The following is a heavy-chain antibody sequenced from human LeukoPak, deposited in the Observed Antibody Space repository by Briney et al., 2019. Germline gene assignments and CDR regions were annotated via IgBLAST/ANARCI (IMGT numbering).Heavy chain of an antibody. J-gene: IGHJ3*02. CDR1: GFTFSSYG. CDR3: ARVLARVPAAKFAFDI. V-gene: IGHV3-30*02. Sequence: GGSLRLSCAASGFTFSSYGMHWVRQAPGKGLEWVAFIRYDGSNKYYADSVKGRFTISRDNSKNTLYLQMNSLRAEDTAVYYCARVLARVPAAKFAFDIWGQGTMVTVSS. CDR2: IRYDGSNK. D-gene: IGHD2-2*01.